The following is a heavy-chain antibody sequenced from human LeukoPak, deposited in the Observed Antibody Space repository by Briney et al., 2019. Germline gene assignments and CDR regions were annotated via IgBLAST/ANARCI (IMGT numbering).Heavy chain of an antibody. CDR1: GYSISSGYY. CDR2: IFHSGSI. V-gene: IGHV4-38-2*01. CDR3: AVYGANTYFFYY. Sequence: SETLSLTCAVSGYSISSGYYWGWIRQPPGKGLEWIASIFHSGSIYYNPSLKSRVTLSVDTSKNQVSLKLSSVTAADTAVYYCAVYGANTYFFYYWGPGTLVTVSS. D-gene: IGHD4-17*01. J-gene: IGHJ4*01.